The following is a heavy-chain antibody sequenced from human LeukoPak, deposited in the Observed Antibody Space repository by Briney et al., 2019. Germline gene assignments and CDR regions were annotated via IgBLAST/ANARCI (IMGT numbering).Heavy chain of an antibody. V-gene: IGHV3-30*03. CDR3: ARDLWRSIAANPHY. CDR2: ISYDGSNK. D-gene: IGHD6-6*01. CDR1: GFTFSSHW. Sequence: GGSLRLSCAASGFTFSSHWMSWVRQAPGKGLEWVAVISYDGSNKYYADSVKGRFTISRDNSKNTLYLQMNSLRAEDTAVYYCARDLWRSIAANPHYWGQGTMVTVSS. J-gene: IGHJ4*02.